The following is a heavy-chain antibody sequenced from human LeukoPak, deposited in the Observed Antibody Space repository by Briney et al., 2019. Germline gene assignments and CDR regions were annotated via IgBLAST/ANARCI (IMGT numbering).Heavy chain of an antibody. J-gene: IGHJ3*02. Sequence: GGSLRLSCAASGFTFSSYSMNWVRQAPGKGLEWVSSISSSSSYIYYADSVKGRFTISRDNAKNSLYLQMNSLRAEDTAVYYCASRGCRGAFDIWGQGTMVTVSS. CDR1: GFTFSSYS. V-gene: IGHV3-21*01. CDR3: ASRGCRGAFDI. D-gene: IGHD1-26*01. CDR2: ISSSSSYI.